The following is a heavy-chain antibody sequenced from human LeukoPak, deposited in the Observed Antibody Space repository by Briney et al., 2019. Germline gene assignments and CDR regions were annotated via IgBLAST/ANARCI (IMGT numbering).Heavy chain of an antibody. CDR1: GFTFSSYG. Sequence: GGSLRLSCAASGFTFSSYGMHWVRQAPGKGLEWVAVISYDGSNKYYADSVKGRFTISRDHSKNTLYLQMNSLRAEDTAVYYCAKDRDGYNFGGALNFDYWGQGTLVTVSS. D-gene: IGHD5-24*01. CDR2: ISYDGSNK. J-gene: IGHJ4*02. CDR3: AKDRDGYNFGGALNFDY. V-gene: IGHV3-30*18.